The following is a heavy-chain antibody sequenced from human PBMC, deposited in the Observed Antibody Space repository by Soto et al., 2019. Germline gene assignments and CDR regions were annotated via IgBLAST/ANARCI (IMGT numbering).Heavy chain of an antibody. V-gene: IGHV3-73*02. Sequence: EVQLVESGGGLVQPGGSLNLSCAASGFTFSGSAMHWVRQASGKGLEWVGRIRSKANSYATAYAASVKGRFTISRDDSKHTEYLQMNSLKTEDTAVYYCTSRGSLLWFGEPRGWCMDVWGQGNTVTVSS. J-gene: IGHJ6*02. CDR1: GFTFSGSA. D-gene: IGHD3-10*01. CDR3: TSRGSLLWFGEPRGWCMDV. CDR2: IRSKANSYAT.